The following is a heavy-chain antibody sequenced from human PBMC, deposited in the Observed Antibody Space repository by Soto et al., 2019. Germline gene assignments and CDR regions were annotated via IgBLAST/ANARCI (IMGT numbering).Heavy chain of an antibody. CDR2: IYSGGST. J-gene: IGHJ5*02. CDR3: ARGSSSTSARGANWFDP. D-gene: IGHD2-2*01. Sequence: GGSLRLSCAASGFTVSSNYMSWVRQAPGKGLEWVSVIYSGGSTYYADSVKGRFTISRHNSKNTLYLQMNSLRAEDTAVYYCARGSSSTSARGANWFDPWGQGTLVTVSS. V-gene: IGHV3-53*04. CDR1: GFTVSSNY.